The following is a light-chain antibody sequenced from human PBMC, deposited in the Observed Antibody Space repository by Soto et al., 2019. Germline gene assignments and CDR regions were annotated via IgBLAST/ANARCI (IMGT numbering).Light chain of an antibody. J-gene: IGKJ2*01. Sequence: DVVMTQSPLSLPVTLGQPASISCRSGQRLVFSDGNTYLSWFQQRPGHSPRRLIYKISNRDSGVPDRFSGSGSGTDFTLTISRVEAEDVGVYYCMQGTQWPYTFGQGTKLEIK. V-gene: IGKV2-30*01. CDR2: KIS. CDR3: MQGTQWPYT. CDR1: QRLVFSDGNTY.